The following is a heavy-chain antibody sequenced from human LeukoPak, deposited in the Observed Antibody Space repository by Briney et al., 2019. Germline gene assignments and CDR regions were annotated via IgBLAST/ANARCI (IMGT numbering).Heavy chain of an antibody. Sequence: GGSLRLSCAASGFTFSSYAMHWVRQAPGKGLEWVAVISYDGSNKYYADSVKGRFTISRDNSKNTLYLQMNSLRAEDTAVYYCASGPLISYNSSTYPPFDYWGQGTLVTVSS. J-gene: IGHJ4*02. V-gene: IGHV3-30-3*01. CDR2: ISYDGSNK. CDR3: ASGPLISYNSSTYPPFDY. CDR1: GFTFSSYA. D-gene: IGHD6-6*01.